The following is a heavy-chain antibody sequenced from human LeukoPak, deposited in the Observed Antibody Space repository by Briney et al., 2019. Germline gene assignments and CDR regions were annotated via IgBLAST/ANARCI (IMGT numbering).Heavy chain of an antibody. J-gene: IGHJ3*02. V-gene: IGHV1-24*01. CDR1: GYTLTELS. Sequence: ASVKVSCKVSGYTLTELSMHWVRQAPGKGLEWMGGFDPEDGETIYAQKFQGRVTMTEDTSTDTAYMELSSLRSEDTAVYYCATADPPLGIGTHDAFDIWGQGTTVTVSS. CDR2: FDPEDGET. CDR3: ATADPPLGIGTHDAFDI. D-gene: IGHD7-27*01.